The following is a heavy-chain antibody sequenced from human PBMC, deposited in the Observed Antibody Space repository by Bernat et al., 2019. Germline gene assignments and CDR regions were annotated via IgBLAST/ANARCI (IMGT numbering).Heavy chain of an antibody. D-gene: IGHD2-21*01. Sequence: EVRLVESGGDLVQPGGSLRLSCAASGFTFGTFAMSWVHQAPGKGLEWVSAMTGGGTTYYADSVKGRVIISRDNSKNMLFMQMNSLTAEDTAVYYCAKFRGQLIRNYYMNVWGEGTTVTVS. CDR1: GFTFGTFA. V-gene: IGHV3-23*04. CDR2: MTGGGTT. CDR3: AKFRGQLIRNYYMNV. J-gene: IGHJ6*03.